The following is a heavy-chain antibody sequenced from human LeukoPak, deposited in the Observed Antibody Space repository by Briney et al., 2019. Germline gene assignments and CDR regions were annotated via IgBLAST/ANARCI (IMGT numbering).Heavy chain of an antibody. V-gene: IGHV4-38-2*02. CDR2: IYHSGST. Sequence: SETLSPTCTVSGYSISSGYYWGWIRQPPGKGLEWIGSIYHSGSTYYNPSLKSRVTISVDTSKNQFSLKLSSVTAADTAVYYCAGLIAVADKFDYWGQGTLVTVSS. J-gene: IGHJ4*02. D-gene: IGHD6-19*01. CDR1: GYSISSGYY. CDR3: AGLIAVADKFDY.